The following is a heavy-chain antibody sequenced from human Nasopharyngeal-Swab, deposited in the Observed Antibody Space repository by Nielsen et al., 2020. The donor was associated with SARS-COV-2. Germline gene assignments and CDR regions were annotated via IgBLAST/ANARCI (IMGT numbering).Heavy chain of an antibody. CDR2: ISSSSTI. CDR1: GFTFSSYS. V-gene: IGHV3-48*04. Sequence: GGSLRLSCAASGFTFSSYSMNWVRQAPGKGLEWVSYISSSSTIYYADSVKGRFTISRDNAKNSLYLQMNSLRAEDTAVYYCARAISAADFGYWGQGTLVTVSS. CDR3: ARAISAADFGY. J-gene: IGHJ4*02. D-gene: IGHD6-13*01.